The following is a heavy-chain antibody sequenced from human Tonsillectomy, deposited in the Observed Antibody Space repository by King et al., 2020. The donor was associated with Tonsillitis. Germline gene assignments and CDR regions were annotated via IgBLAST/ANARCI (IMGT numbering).Heavy chain of an antibody. D-gene: IGHD1-14*01. J-gene: IGHJ3*01. V-gene: IGHV3-7*03. Sequence: VQLVESGGGLVQPGGSLRLSCGASGFNFSIYWMSWVRQVPGKGLEWVANIIQDGSEKSYVDSVKGRFTISRDNAKNSVHLQMNSLRAEDTAVYYCAAQTEFWGQGTMVTVSS. CDR3: AAQTEF. CDR1: GFNFSIYW. CDR2: IIQDGSEK.